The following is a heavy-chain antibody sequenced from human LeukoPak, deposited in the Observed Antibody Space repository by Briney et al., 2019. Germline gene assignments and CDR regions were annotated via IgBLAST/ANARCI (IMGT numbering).Heavy chain of an antibody. CDR2: INPNSGGT. D-gene: IGHD6-19*01. J-gene: IGHJ3*02. V-gene: IGHV1-2*02. CDR1: GYTFTSYY. CDR3: ARDPIAVARAADAFDI. Sequence: GASVKVSCKASGYTFTSYYMHWVRQAPGQGLEWMGWINPNSGGTNYAQKFQGRVTMTRDTSISTAYMELSRLRSDDTAVYYCARDPIAVARAADAFDIWGQGTMVTVSS.